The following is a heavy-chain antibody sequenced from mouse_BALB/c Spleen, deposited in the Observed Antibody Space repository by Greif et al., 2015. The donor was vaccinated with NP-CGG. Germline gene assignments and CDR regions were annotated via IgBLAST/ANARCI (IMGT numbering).Heavy chain of an antibody. Sequence: VNVVESGPGLVAPSQSLSITCTVSRFSLTSYGVHWVRQPPGKGLEWLGVIWAGGSTNYNSALMSRLSISKDNSKSQVFLKMNSLQTDDTAMYYCARDLEDYAMDYWGQGTSVTVSS. V-gene: IGHV2-9*02. CDR1: RFSLTSYG. CDR2: IWAGGST. CDR3: ARDLEDYAMDY. J-gene: IGHJ4*01.